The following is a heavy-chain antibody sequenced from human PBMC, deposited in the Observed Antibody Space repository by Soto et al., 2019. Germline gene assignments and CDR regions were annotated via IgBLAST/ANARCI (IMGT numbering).Heavy chain of an antibody. CDR2: IYPGDSDT. CDR3: ARSSSSHYYFYGMDV. CDR1: GYSFTTYW. Sequence: GESLKISCKGSGYSFTTYWIGWVRQMPGKGLEWMGIIYPGDSDTRYSPSFQGQVTISADKSISTAYLQWSSLKASDTAMYYCARSSSSHYYFYGMDVWGQGTTVTVSS. D-gene: IGHD6-19*01. V-gene: IGHV5-51*01. J-gene: IGHJ6*02.